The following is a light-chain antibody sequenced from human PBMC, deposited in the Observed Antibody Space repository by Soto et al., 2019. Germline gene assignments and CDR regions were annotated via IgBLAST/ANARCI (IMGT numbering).Light chain of an antibody. V-gene: IGKV1-12*01. Sequence: DIQMTQSPYSVSASVGDTVTITCRASQGVSSWLAWYQHKPGRAPKLLISAAFNLQSGVPSRFSGSGSGTDFTLSISGLQPEDFATYFCQQVNNFPYTFGQGT. CDR1: QGVSSW. CDR3: QQVNNFPYT. CDR2: AAF. J-gene: IGKJ2*01.